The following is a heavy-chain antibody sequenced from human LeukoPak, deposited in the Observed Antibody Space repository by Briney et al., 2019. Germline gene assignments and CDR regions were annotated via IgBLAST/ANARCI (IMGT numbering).Heavy chain of an antibody. Sequence: GRSLRLSCAASGFTFSSYAVHWVRQAPGKGLEWVAVISYDGRNKYFTDSVKGRFTISRDNSKNTLYLQMNSLRAEDAAVYYCAKDRWLPFDYWGQGTLVTVSS. D-gene: IGHD6-19*01. V-gene: IGHV3-30*04. CDR1: GFTFSSYA. CDR3: AKDRWLPFDY. CDR2: ISYDGRNK. J-gene: IGHJ4*02.